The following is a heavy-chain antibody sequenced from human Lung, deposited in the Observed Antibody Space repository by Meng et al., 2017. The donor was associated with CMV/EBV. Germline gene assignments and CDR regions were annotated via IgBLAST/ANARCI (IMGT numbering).Heavy chain of an antibody. J-gene: IGHJ4*02. D-gene: IGHD3-10*02. Sequence: GESLKISCVASGFPFSTHAMSWVRQAPGKGPEWVSCISGSGDTASYADSVKGRFTISRDNSKSTLFLQMNSLTVEDTSVYFCAHQAGGHYVPFAHWGPGTMVTVSS. CDR3: AHQAGGHYVPFAH. CDR1: GFPFSTHA. V-gene: IGHV3-23*01. CDR2: ISGSGDTA.